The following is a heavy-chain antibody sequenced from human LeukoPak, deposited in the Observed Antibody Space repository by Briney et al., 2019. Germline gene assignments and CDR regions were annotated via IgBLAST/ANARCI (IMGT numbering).Heavy chain of an antibody. J-gene: IGHJ4*02. CDR2: INPNSGGT. Sequence: GASVKVSCKASGYTFTGYYMHWVRQAPGQGLEWMGWINPNSGGTNYAQKFQGRVTMTRDTSISTAYMELSRLRSDDTAVYYCACHWGGPTPSFDYWGQGTLVTVSS. D-gene: IGHD7-27*01. CDR1: GYTFTGYY. V-gene: IGHV1-2*02. CDR3: ACHWGGPTPSFDY.